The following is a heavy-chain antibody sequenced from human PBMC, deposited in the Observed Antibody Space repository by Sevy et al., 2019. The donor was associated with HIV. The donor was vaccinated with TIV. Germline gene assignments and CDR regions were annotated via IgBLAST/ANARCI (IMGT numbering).Heavy chain of an antibody. J-gene: IGHJ4*02. Sequence: GGSLRLSCAVSGFIFSDYAMHWVRQAPGKGLEWVAVISDDANNKYYADSAKGRFTISRDNSKNTLYLQMHSLRAEDTAVYYCGRDGSLGDYFDYWGQGTTVTVSS. CDR3: GRDGSLGDYFDY. D-gene: IGHD6-19*01. CDR2: ISDDANNK. V-gene: IGHV3-30-3*01. CDR1: GFIFSDYA.